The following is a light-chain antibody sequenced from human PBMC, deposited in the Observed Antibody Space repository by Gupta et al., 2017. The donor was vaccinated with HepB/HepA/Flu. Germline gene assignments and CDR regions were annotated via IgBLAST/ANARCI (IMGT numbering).Light chain of an antibody. J-gene: IGLJ2*01. CDR2: GNS. V-gene: IGLV1-40*01. CDR3: QSYDSSLSAL. CDR1: SSNIGAGYD. Sequence: QSVLTQPPSVSGAPGQRVTISCTGSSSNIGAGYDVHWYQQLPGTAPKLLIYGNSNRPSGFPDRFSGSKSVTSASLAITGLQAEDEADYYCQSYDSSLSALFGGGTKLTVL.